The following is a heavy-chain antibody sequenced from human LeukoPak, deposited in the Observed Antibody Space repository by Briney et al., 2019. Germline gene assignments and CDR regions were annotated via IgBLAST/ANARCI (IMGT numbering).Heavy chain of an antibody. D-gene: IGHD3-22*01. CDR3: ARARITMIVEAFDI. CDR1: GFTFSSYG. V-gene: IGHV3-33*01. CDR2: IWYDGSNK. J-gene: IGHJ3*02. Sequence: PGRSLRLSCAASGFTFSSYGMPWVRQAPGKGLEWVAVIWYDGSNKYYADSVKGRFTISRDNSKNTLYLQMNSLRAEDTAVYYCARARITMIVEAFDIWGQGTMVTVSS.